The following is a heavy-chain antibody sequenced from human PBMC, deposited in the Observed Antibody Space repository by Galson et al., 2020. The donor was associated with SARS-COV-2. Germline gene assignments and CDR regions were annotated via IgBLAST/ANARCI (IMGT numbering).Heavy chain of an antibody. J-gene: IGHJ4*02. D-gene: IGHD6-13*01. CDR1: GGSISSYY. V-gene: IGHV4-59*13. Sequence: SETLSLTCTVSGGSISSYYWSWIRQPPGKGLEWIGYIYYSGSTNYNPSLKSRVTISVDTSKNQFSLKLSSVTAADTAVYYCARDQAAAGAFDYWGQGTLVTVSS. CDR3: ARDQAAAGAFDY. CDR2: IYYSGST.